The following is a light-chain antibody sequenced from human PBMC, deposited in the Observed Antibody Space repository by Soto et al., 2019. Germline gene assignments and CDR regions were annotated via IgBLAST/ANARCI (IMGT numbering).Light chain of an antibody. J-gene: IGLJ1*01. CDR3: TSYAGDIIRFV. Sequence: QSVLTQPASVSGSPGQSVTISCTGTSSDVGAYKYVSWYQQHPGKAPKLMIYEVSNRPSGVSNRFSGSKSGNTASLTISGLQADDEADYYCTSYAGDIIRFVFGTGTKGTVL. V-gene: IGLV2-14*01. CDR2: EVS. CDR1: SSDVGAYKY.